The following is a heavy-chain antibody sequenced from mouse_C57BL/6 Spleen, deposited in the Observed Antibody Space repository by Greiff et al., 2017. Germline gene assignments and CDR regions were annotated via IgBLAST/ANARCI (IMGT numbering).Heavy chain of an antibody. J-gene: IGHJ2*01. CDR2: IYPSDSET. D-gene: IGHD1-1*01. CDR3: ARSEITTGFDY. Sequence: QVQLQQPGAELVRPGSSVKLSCKASGYTFTSYWMDWVKQRPGQGLEWIGNIYPSDSETHYNQKFKEKATFTVDKSSSTAYMQLSSLTSEDSAVYYCARSEITTGFDYWGQGTTLTVSS. V-gene: IGHV1-61*01. CDR1: GYTFTSYW.